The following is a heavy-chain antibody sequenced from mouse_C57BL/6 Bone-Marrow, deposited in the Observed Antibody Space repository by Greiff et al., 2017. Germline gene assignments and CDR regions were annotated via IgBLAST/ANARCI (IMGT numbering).Heavy chain of an antibody. CDR1: GYTFTSYW. CDR2: IHPNSGST. Sequence: QVQLQQPGAELVKPGASVQLSCKASGYTFTSYWMHWVKQRPGQGLEWIGMIHPNSGSTNYNEKFKSKATLTVDKSSSTAYMQLSSLTSEDSAVYYCASPYYYGSSFDVWGTGTTVTVSS. CDR3: ASPYYYGSSFDV. V-gene: IGHV1-64*01. J-gene: IGHJ1*03. D-gene: IGHD1-1*01.